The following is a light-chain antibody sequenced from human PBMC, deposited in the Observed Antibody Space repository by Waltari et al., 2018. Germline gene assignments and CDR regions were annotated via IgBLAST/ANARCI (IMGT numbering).Light chain of an antibody. CDR3: QIWDRRTNQFI. Sequence: YVLTQPPSVSVAPGRTATIACGGDKIDYKSLYWYQQRPGQAPVLVIYDDDDRPSGIPARFSASNSGNVAALTISGVEVADEADYYCQIWDRRTNQFIFGPGTRLTVV. V-gene: IGLV3-21*04. J-gene: IGLJ1*01. CDR2: DDD. CDR1: KIDYKS.